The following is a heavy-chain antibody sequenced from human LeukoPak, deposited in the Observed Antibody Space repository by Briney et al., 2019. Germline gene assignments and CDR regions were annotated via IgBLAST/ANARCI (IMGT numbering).Heavy chain of an antibody. V-gene: IGHV3-33*01. D-gene: IGHD1-26*01. J-gene: IGHJ3*02. CDR2: IWYDGRKT. Sequence: GKSLRLSCAASGFSFNSFAMHWVRQAPGKGLEWVSLIWYDGRKTYYADSVRGRFTISRDNSKNTLWLQMNSLRAEDTALYYCARVFGAWSYKGGFDIWGPGTMVTVSS. CDR1: GFSFNSFA. CDR3: ARVFGAWSYKGGFDI.